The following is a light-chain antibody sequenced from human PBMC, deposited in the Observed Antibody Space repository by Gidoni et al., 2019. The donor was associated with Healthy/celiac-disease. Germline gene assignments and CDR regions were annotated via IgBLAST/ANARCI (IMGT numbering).Light chain of an antibody. J-gene: IGKJ2*02. CDR2: WAS. CDR1: QSVLYSSNNKNY. V-gene: IGKV4-1*01. CDR3: QQYYSTPGT. Sequence: DIVLTQSPDSLAVSLGERATIHCKSSQSVLYSSNNKNYLAWYQQKPGQPPKLLIYWASTRESGVPDRFSGSGSGTDFTLTISSLQDEDVAVYYCQQYYSTPGTFGQGTKLEIK.